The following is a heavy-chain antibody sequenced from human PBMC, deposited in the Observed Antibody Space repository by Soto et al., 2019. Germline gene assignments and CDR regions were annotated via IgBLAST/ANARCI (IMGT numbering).Heavy chain of an antibody. D-gene: IGHD6-13*01. V-gene: IGHV1-46*01. CDR3: ARDLSNSSSWNQLLPSPYYFDY. J-gene: IGHJ4*02. CDR2: INPSGGST. Sequence: ASVKVSCKASGYTFTSYDMHWVRQAPGQGLEWMGIINPSGGSTSYAQKFQGRVTMTRDTSTSTVYMELSSLRSEDTAVYYCARDLSNSSSWNQLLPSPYYFDYWGQGTLVTVSS. CDR1: GYTFTSYD.